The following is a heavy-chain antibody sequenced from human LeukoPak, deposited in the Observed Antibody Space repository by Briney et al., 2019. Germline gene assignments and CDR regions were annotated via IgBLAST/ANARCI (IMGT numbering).Heavy chain of an antibody. CDR1: GFTFSSYG. CDR3: TSHILVMGTS. D-gene: IGHD2-15*01. CDR2: IKQDGSEK. Sequence: PGGSLRLSCAASGFTFSSYGMHWVRQAPGKGLEWVANIKQDGSEKYYVDSVKGRFTISRDNAKNSLYLQMNSLRAEDTAMYYCTSHILVMGTSWGQGALVTVSS. J-gene: IGHJ5*02. V-gene: IGHV3-7*03.